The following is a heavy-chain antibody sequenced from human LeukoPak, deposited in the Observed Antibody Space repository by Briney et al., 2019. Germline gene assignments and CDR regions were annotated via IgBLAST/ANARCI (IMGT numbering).Heavy chain of an antibody. CDR3: AKDWAITMVRGVIADY. Sequence: PGGSLRLSCASSGFTFSSYAMSWVRQAPGKGLEWVSAISGSGGSTYYADSVKGRFTISRDNSKNTLYLQVNSLRAEDTAVYYCAKDWAITMVRGVIADYWGQGTLVNVSS. J-gene: IGHJ4*02. V-gene: IGHV3-23*01. D-gene: IGHD3-10*01. CDR2: ISGSGGST. CDR1: GFTFSSYA.